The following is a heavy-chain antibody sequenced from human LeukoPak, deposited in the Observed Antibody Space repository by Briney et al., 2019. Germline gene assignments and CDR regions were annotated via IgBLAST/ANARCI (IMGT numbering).Heavy chain of an antibody. D-gene: IGHD3-16*01. V-gene: IGHV3-30*04. CDR3: ARPNRGSPRYDAFDI. J-gene: IGHJ3*02. Sequence: PGGSLRLSCAASGFTFSSYVMHWVRQAPGKGLEWVAIISYDGSNEYYADSVKGRFTISRDNAKNSLYLQMNSLRAEDTALYYCARPNRGSPRYDAFDIWGQGTMVTVSS. CDR2: ISYDGSNE. CDR1: GFTFSSYV.